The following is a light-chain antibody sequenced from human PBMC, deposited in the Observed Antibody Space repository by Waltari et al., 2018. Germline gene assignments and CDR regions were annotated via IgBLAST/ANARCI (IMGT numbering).Light chain of an antibody. Sequence: DIKMTQSPSSLSASVGDTVTITCRASQSVSRYLNWYQQRPGGAPNLLIYRTSNLQGGVPSRFSGSGYGTDFTLTIDSLQPEDFATYYCQQSDGIPFTFGQGTKLEVK. CDR3: QQSDGIPFT. V-gene: IGKV1-39*01. CDR2: RTS. CDR1: QSVSRY. J-gene: IGKJ2*01.